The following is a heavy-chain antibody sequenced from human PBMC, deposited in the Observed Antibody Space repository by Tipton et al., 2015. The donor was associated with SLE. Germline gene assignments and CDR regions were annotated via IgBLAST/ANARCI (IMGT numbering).Heavy chain of an antibody. CDR2: IKQDGSEK. J-gene: IGHJ3*02. Sequence: SLRLSCAASGFTFSSYWMSWVRQAPGKGLEWVANIKQDGSEKYYVDSVKGRFTISRDNAKNSLYLQMNSPRAEDTAVYYCASTLIVVVPAAIHEAFDIWGQGTMVTVSS. D-gene: IGHD2-2*02. CDR3: ASTLIVVVPAAIHEAFDI. CDR1: GFTFSSYW. V-gene: IGHV3-7*03.